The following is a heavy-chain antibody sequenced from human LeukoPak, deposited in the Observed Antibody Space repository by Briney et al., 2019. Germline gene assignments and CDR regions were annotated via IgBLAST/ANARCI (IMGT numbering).Heavy chain of an antibody. V-gene: IGHV3-74*01. CDR2: IRSDGST. CDR1: GFTFSSYW. J-gene: IGHJ3*02. Sequence: GGSLRLSCAASGFTFSSYWMHWVRQAPGKGLVWVSRIRSDGSTTYADSVKGRFTISRDNAKNTLFLQMNSLRAEDSAVYYCARAGDYGSGSCAFDMWGQGTMVTVSS. CDR3: ARAGDYGSGSCAFDM. D-gene: IGHD3-10*01.